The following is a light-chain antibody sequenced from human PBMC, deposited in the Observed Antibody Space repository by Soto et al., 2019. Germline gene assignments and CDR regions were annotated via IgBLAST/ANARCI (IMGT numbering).Light chain of an antibody. J-gene: IGLJ1*01. CDR1: SSNVGSYNL. CDR2: EVS. V-gene: IGLV2-23*02. CDR3: CSYAGSSTYV. Sequence: QSVLTQPASVSGSPGQSITISCTGTSSNVGSYNLVSWYQQHPGKAPKLMIYEVSKRPSGVSNRFSGSKSGNTASLTNSGLQAEDEADYYCCSYAGSSTYVXGTGTKVTVL.